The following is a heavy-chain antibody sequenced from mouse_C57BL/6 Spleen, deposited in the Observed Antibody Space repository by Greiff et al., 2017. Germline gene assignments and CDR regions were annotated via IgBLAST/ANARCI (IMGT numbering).Heavy chain of an antibody. D-gene: IGHD4-1*01. CDR1: GYTFTSYW. CDR3: ARGLGNYYAMDY. Sequence: QVQLQQSGAELVMPGASVKLSCKASGYTFTSYWMHWVKQRPGQGLEWIGEIDPSDSYTNYNQKFKGKSTLTVDKSSSTAYMQLSSLTSEDSAVYYCARGLGNYYAMDYWGQGTSVTVSS. J-gene: IGHJ4*01. CDR2: IDPSDSYT. V-gene: IGHV1-69*01.